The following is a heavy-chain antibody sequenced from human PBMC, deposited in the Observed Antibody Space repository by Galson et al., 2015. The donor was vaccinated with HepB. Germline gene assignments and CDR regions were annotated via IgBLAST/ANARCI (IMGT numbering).Heavy chain of an antibody. CDR3: ATGLDIVVVPAAMLFEGYYMDV. J-gene: IGHJ6*03. D-gene: IGHD2-2*03. CDR1: GGTFSSYA. CDR2: IIPILGIA. Sequence: SVKVSCKASGGTFSSYAISWVRQAPGQGLEWMGGIIPILGIANYAQKFQGRVTITADKSTSTAYMELSSLRSEDTAVYYCATGLDIVVVPAAMLFEGYYMDVWGKGTTVTVSS. V-gene: IGHV1-69*10.